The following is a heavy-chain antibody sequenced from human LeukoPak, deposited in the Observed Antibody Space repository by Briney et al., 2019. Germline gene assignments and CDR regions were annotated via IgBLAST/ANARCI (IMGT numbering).Heavy chain of an antibody. CDR1: GFTFSSYA. CDR2: ISYDGSNK. CDR3: ARAEYNWNFGY. V-gene: IGHV3-30-3*01. Sequence: PGRSLRLSCAASGFTFSSYAMHWVRQAPGKGLEWVAVISYDGSNKYYADSVKGRFTISRDNSKNTLYLQMNSLRAEDTAVYYCARAEYNWNFGYWGQGTLVTVSS. J-gene: IGHJ4*02. D-gene: IGHD1-20*01.